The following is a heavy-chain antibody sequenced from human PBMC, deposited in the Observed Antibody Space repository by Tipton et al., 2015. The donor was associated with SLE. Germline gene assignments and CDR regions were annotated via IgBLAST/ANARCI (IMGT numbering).Heavy chain of an antibody. CDR3: ARGNYASESYYRLYMDV. D-gene: IGHD3-10*01. V-gene: IGHV4-59*12. J-gene: IGHJ6*03. CDR2: IYYSGYT. CDR1: GGSISSYY. Sequence: TLSLTCTVSGGSISSYYWSWIRQPPGKGLEWIGYIYYSGYTFYNPSLKSRVTISGDTSKNQFSLRVSSVTAADTAVYYCARGNYASESYYRLYMDVWGKGTTVTVSS.